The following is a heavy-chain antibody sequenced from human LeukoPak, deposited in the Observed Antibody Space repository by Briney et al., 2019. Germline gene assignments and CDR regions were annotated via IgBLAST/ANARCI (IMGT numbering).Heavy chain of an antibody. V-gene: IGHV3-30*04. CDR3: AREGIYGLDY. J-gene: IGHJ4*02. Sequence: GRSLRLSCAASGFTFSSYAIHWVRQAPGKGLEWVAVISHDARNKYYADSVKGRFTISRDNSKNTLYLQMDSLRVEDTAVYYCAREGIYGLDYWGQGILVTVSS. CDR2: ISHDARNK. CDR1: GFTFSSYA. D-gene: IGHD3-16*01.